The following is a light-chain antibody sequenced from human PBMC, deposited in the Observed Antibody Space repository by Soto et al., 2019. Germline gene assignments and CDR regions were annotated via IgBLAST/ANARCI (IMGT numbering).Light chain of an antibody. CDR2: AAS. CDR3: QQSYSTWIT. V-gene: IGKV1-39*01. J-gene: IGKJ5*01. Sequence: DIQMTQSPSSLSASVGDRVTIACGASQSISSYLNWYQQKPGKAPKPLIYAASSLQSGVPSRFSGSGSGTDFTLTISSLQPEDFATYYCQQSYSTWITFGQGTRLEIK. CDR1: QSISSY.